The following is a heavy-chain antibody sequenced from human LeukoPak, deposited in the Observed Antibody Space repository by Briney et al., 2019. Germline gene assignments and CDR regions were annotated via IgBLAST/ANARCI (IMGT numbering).Heavy chain of an antibody. V-gene: IGHV4-59*01. J-gene: IGHJ3*02. CDR3: ARDKPHLRPLDI. Sequence: SETLSLTCTVSGGSISSYYWSWIRQPPGEGQEWIGYIYYSGSTNYNPSLKSRVTISVDTSKNQFSLKLSSVTAADTAVYYCARDKPHLRPLDIWGQGTMVTVSS. CDR2: IYYSGST. CDR1: GGSISSYY.